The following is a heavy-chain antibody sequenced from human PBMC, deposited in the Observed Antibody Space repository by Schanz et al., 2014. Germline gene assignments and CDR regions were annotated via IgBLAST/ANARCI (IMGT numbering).Heavy chain of an antibody. D-gene: IGHD1-1*01. V-gene: IGHV3-23*01. Sequence: EMQLLESGGGLAQPGGSLRLSCAASGFTLSNYAMSWVRQAPGKGLEWVSALSEGGGGTHYADAVRGRFTISRDSAENSLFLQMNSLRAEDTAVYDCARDFLLEQLGNSRDYYAMDVWGQGTTVTVSS. CDR1: GFTLSNYA. CDR2: LSEGGGGT. J-gene: IGHJ6*02. CDR3: ARDFLLEQLGNSRDYYAMDV.